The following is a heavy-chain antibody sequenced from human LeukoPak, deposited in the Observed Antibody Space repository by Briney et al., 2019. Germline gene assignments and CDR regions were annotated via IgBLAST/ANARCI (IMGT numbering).Heavy chain of an antibody. D-gene: IGHD1-26*01. CDR2: INSYGSST. J-gene: IGHJ6*02. CDR1: GFTFSSYW. CDR3: ARDQVSGSYFGYYYYGMDV. Sequence: GGSLRLSCAASGFTFSSYWMHWVRQAPGKGLVWVSRINSYGSSTSYADSVKGRFTISRDNAKNTVYLHMNSLRAEDTAVYYCARDQVSGSYFGYYYYGMDVWGQGTTVTVSS. V-gene: IGHV3-74*01.